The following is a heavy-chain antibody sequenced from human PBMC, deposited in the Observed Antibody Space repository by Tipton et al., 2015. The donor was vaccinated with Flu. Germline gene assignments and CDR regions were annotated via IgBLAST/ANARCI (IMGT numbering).Heavy chain of an antibody. V-gene: IGHV4-59*01. CDR2: IHYTGNT. Sequence: TLSLTCTVSGGSISSYYWSWIRQAPGKGLEYIGYIHYTGNTNYNPSLQSRASISVDTSKNQFSLRLKSLTAADTAVYYCASKVANWGVWEPLDYWGHGTLVTVSS. D-gene: IGHD7-27*01. CDR1: GGSISSYY. J-gene: IGHJ4*01. CDR3: ASKVANWGVWEPLDY.